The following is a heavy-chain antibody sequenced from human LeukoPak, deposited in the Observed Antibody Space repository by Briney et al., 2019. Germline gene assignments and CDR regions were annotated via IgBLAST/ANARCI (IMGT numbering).Heavy chain of an antibody. Sequence: SQTLSLTCAISGDSFSSNSVTWNWIRQSPSRGLEWLGRTYYRSAWYNDYAVSVRGRITVNPDTSKNQFSLHLNSVTPEDTAVYYCARRLTQYDCFDPWGQGILVTVSS. J-gene: IGHJ5*02. V-gene: IGHV6-1*01. CDR2: TYYRSAWYN. CDR1: GDSFSSNSVT. CDR3: ARRLTQYDCFDP. D-gene: IGHD2-2*01.